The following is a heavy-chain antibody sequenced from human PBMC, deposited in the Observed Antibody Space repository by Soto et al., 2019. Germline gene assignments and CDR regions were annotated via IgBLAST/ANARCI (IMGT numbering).Heavy chain of an antibody. Sequence: PGESLKISCKGSGYSFTSYWIGWVRQMPGRGLEWMGFIYPGDSDTRYSPSFQGQVTISADKSISTAYLQWSSLKASDTAMYYCARLRGYYYDSSGYYYTPDAFDIWGQGTMVTVSS. J-gene: IGHJ3*02. CDR3: ARLRGYYYDSSGYYYTPDAFDI. CDR1: GYSFTSYW. V-gene: IGHV5-51*01. D-gene: IGHD3-22*01. CDR2: IYPGDSDT.